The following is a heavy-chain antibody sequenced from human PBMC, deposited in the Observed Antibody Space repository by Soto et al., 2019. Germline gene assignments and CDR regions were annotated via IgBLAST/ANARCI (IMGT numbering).Heavy chain of an antibody. CDR3: AKDLLPNTVTTCGS. CDR1: GFTFDSHG. V-gene: IGHV3-30*18. J-gene: IGHJ5*02. D-gene: IGHD4-17*01. Sequence: QVQLVESGGGAVQPGRSLRLSCAASGFTFDSHGMHWVRQAPGKGLEWVAVISSDGNNKYYADSVKGRFTISRDNFNSILELQMSSLRTEDTAVYYCAKDLLPNTVTTCGSWGQGTLVTVSS. CDR2: ISSDGNNK.